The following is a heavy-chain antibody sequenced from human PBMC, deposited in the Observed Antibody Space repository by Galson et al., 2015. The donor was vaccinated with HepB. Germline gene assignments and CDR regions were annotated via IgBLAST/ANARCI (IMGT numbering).Heavy chain of an antibody. Sequence: SLRLSCAASGFTFSSCAMHWVRQAPGKGLEWVAVISYDGSNKYYADSVKGRFTISRDNSKNTLYLQMNSLRAEDTAVYYCARVGDAYCGGDCYSEVDYWGQGTLVTVSS. CDR3: ARVGDAYCGGDCYSEVDY. CDR1: GFTFSSCA. CDR2: ISYDGSNK. D-gene: IGHD2-21*02. J-gene: IGHJ4*02. V-gene: IGHV3-30*04.